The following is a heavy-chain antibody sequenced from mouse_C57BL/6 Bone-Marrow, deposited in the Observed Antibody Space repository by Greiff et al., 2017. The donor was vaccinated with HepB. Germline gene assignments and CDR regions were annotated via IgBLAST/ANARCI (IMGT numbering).Heavy chain of an antibody. CDR1: GYTFTSYW. CDR3: ARHYYGSSPFAY. J-gene: IGHJ3*01. CDR2: IDPSDSYT. Sequence: QVQLQQPGAELVKPGASVKLSCKASGYTFTSYWMQWVKQRPGQGLEWIGEIDPSDSYTNYNQKFKGKATLTVDTSSSTAYMQLSSLTSDDSAVYYCARHYYGSSPFAYWGQGTLVTVSA. V-gene: IGHV1-50*01. D-gene: IGHD1-1*01.